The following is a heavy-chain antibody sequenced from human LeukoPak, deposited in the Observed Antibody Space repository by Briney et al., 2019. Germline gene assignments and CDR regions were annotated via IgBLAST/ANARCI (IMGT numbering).Heavy chain of an antibody. J-gene: IGHJ6*02. V-gene: IGHV3-21*01. CDR2: ISSGSSYI. Sequence: GGSLRLSCAASGFTLSGYSMNWVRQAPGKGLEWVSSISSGSSYIYYADSVKGRFTISRDNAKNSLSQQMNSLRAEDTAVYYCARDRHSSSWHQGGYYYYGMDVWGQGTTVTVSS. D-gene: IGHD6-13*01. CDR1: GFTLSGYS. CDR3: ARDRHSSSWHQGGYYYYGMDV.